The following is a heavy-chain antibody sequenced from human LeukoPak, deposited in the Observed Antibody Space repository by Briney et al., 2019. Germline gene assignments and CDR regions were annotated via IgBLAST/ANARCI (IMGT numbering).Heavy chain of an antibody. CDR2: INPSGGDT. CDR3: ARGCRVVPGVHNVGMTSYYNGMDV. J-gene: IGHJ6*02. D-gene: IGHD2-2*01. CDR1: GYTGIELS. V-gene: IGHV1-46*01. Sequence: ASVKVSCKLSGYTGIELSMHWVRQAPGQGLEWMGIINPSGGDTSYAQKFQGRVTTTRDPSTSTVYMEVVSLRPEDTAVYYCARGCRVVPGVHNVGMTSYYNGMDVWGQGTTVTVSS.